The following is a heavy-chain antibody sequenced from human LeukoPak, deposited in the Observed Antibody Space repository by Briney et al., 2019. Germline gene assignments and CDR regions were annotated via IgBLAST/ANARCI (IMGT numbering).Heavy chain of an antibody. CDR3: ARDNSDVLTSAAAGTTVFDP. J-gene: IGHJ5*02. Sequence: EASVKVCFTASGGTFSTYAISWVRQAPGQGLEWMGRIIPILGIANYAQKFQGRDTITADKSTSTAYMELSSLRSEDTAVYYCARDNSDVLTSAAAGTTVFDPWGQGTLVTVSS. V-gene: IGHV1-69*04. CDR2: IIPILGIA. D-gene: IGHD6-13*01. CDR1: GGTFSTYA.